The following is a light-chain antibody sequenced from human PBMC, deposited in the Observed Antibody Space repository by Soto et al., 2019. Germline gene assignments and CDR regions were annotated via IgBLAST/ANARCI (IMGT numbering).Light chain of an antibody. CDR3: KSYAGSNTYV. Sequence: QSALTQSPSASGSRGLSVTISCIGTSSDVGGYNYVSWYQHHPGKAPRLIIYEVVQRPSGVPDRFSGSKSGNTASLTVSGLQAADEADYFCKSYAGSNTYVFGSGTKVTVL. J-gene: IGLJ1*01. CDR2: EVV. CDR1: SSDVGGYNY. V-gene: IGLV2-8*01.